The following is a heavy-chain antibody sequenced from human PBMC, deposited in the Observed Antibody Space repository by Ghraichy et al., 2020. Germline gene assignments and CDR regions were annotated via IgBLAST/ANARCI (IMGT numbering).Heavy chain of an antibody. CDR1: GGSFSGYY. CDR2: ISHSGST. D-gene: IGHD1-14*01. CDR3: ARGNHTTNDYIDS. V-gene: IGHV4-34*01. Sequence: ESLNISCAVYGGSFSGYYWHWIRQPPGKRLEWIGEISHSGSTNYNPSLKSRVTISLDTSKKEFSLRLNAVTDADTAVYYCARGNHTTNDYIDSWGEGTLVTGSS. J-gene: IGHJ4*02.